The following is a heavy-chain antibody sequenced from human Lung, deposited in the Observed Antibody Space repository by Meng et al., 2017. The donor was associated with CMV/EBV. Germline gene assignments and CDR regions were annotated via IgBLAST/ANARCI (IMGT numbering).Heavy chain of an antibody. Sequence: QLVQSGAEVEKPXATVKVPCKASGYSFSTFGISWVRQVPGQRLEWVGWSSTRYGQTRYAQNLQGRVILSTDTSTNTAYMTLRDLTFDDTAVYFCARESERFGVLYDYWGQGTLFNVSS. CDR3: ARESERFGVLYDY. V-gene: IGHV1-18*01. CDR1: GYSFSTFG. J-gene: IGHJ4*02. CDR2: SSTRYGQT. D-gene: IGHD3-10*01.